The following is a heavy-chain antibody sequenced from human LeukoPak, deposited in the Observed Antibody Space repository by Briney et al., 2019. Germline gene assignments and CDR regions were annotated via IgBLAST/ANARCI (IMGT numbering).Heavy chain of an antibody. Sequence: SETLSLTCTVSGGSISSGGYYWSWIRQHPGKGLEWIGYIYYSGSTYYNPSLKSRVTISVDTSKNQFSLKLSSVTAADTAVYYCVSMYYYGSGSYMNPGYWGQGTLVTVSS. CDR3: VSMYYYGSGSYMNPGY. D-gene: IGHD3-10*01. CDR1: GGSISSGGYY. V-gene: IGHV4-31*03. CDR2: IYYSGST. J-gene: IGHJ4*02.